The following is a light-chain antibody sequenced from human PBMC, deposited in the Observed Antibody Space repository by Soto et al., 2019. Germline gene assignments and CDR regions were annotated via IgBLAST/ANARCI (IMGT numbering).Light chain of an antibody. J-gene: IGKJ1*01. CDR2: GAR. CDR3: QESGTSSWT. V-gene: IGKV3-20*01. Sequence: PGSRSLSSGERATISCRASQSVTIGYLAWFQQKPGQAPRLLIYGARTRATGVPDRFSASGSGTDFSLTSSRLAREVCGLDFRQESGTSSWTFGQEAKVDIK. CDR1: QSVTIGY.